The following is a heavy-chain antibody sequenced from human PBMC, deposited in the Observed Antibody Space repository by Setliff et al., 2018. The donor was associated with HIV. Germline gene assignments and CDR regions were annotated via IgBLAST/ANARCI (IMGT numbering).Heavy chain of an antibody. CDR1: GGSFSGYS. Sequence: KASETLSLTCAVYGGSFSGYSWSWIRQPPGKGLEWIGEINHSGVTNYNPSPKSRVTISVDTSKNQFSLNLRSVTAADTAVYYCARGGYAGYDPFDYWGQGALVTVSS. CDR2: INHSGVT. J-gene: IGHJ4*02. D-gene: IGHD5-12*01. CDR3: ARGGYAGYDPFDY. V-gene: IGHV4-34*01.